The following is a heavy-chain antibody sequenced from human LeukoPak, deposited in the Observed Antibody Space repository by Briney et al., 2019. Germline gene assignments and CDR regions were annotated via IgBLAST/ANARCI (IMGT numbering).Heavy chain of an antibody. D-gene: IGHD4-17*01. CDR3: ARGDMTTVTTNFDY. J-gene: IGHJ4*02. CDR2: IYYSGST. Sequence: PSETLSLTCTVSGGSISSYYWSWIRQPPGKGLEWIGYIYYSGSTNYNPSLKSRVTISVDTSKNQFSLKLSSVTAADTAVYYCARGDMTTVTTNFDYWGQGTLVTVSS. V-gene: IGHV4-59*08. CDR1: GGSISSYY.